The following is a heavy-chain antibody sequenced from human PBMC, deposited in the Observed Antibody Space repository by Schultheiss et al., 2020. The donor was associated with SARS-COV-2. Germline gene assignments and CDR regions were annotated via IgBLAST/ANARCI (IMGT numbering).Heavy chain of an antibody. Sequence: SVKVSCKASGYTFTSYGISWVRQAPGQGLEWMGGIIPIFGTANYAQKFQGRVTITADESTSTAYMELSSLRSEDTAVYYCARESPTYDFWSGYYLNYYYYYMDVWGKGTTVTVSS. D-gene: IGHD3-3*01. CDR3: ARESPTYDFWSGYYLNYYYYYMDV. CDR1: GYTFTSYG. V-gene: IGHV1-69*13. CDR2: IIPIFGTA. J-gene: IGHJ6*03.